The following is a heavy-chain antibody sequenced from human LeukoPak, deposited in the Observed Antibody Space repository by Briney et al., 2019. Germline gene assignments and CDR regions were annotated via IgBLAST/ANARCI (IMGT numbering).Heavy chain of an antibody. CDR1: GVTFSSYS. CDR3: ASDYYYDSSGYYYHY. J-gene: IGHJ4*02. V-gene: IGHV3-21*01. D-gene: IGHD3-22*01. Sequence: GGSLRLSCAASGVTFSSYSMNWVRQAPGKGLEWVSSISSSSSYIYYADSVKGRFTISRDNAKNSLYLQMNSLRAEDTAVYYCASDYYYDSSGYYYHYWGQGTLVTVSS. CDR2: ISSSSSYI.